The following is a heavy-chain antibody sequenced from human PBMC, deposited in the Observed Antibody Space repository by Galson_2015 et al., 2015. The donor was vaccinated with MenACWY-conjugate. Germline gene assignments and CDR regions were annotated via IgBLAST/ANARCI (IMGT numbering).Heavy chain of an antibody. Sequence: SETLSLTCAVSGGSISSTNWWSWVRQSPGKGLELIGEIYHTGTANYNPSLKSRVTISVDKSKNQFSLNLTSDTAADTAVYYCATCVGDPLGPWFDPWGQGKLVTVSS. V-gene: IGHV4-4*02. D-gene: IGHD3-16*01. J-gene: IGHJ5*02. CDR2: IYHTGTA. CDR3: ATCVGDPLGPWFDP. CDR1: GGSISSTNW.